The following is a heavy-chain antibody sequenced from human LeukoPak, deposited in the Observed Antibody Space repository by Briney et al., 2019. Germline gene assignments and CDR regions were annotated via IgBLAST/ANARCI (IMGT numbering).Heavy chain of an antibody. CDR1: GFTFSNYG. J-gene: IGHJ4*02. CDR3: ARDSVAGPADFEY. Sequence: ASVKVSCKASGFTFSNYGISWVRQAPGQGLEWMGWISAYNANTNYAQKLQGRVTMTTDTTTGTAYMELRSLRSDDTAVYYCARDSVAGPADFEYWGQGTLVTVSS. V-gene: IGHV1-18*01. CDR2: ISAYNANT. D-gene: IGHD6-19*01.